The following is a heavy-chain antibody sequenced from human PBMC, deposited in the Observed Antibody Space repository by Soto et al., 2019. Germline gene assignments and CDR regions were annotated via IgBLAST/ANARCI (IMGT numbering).Heavy chain of an antibody. CDR1: GFSLNTPGVG. CDR3: ALKGFQTSYHYTEFFGH. J-gene: IGHJ4*02. Sequence: QITLKEPGPILVKPTETLTLTCTFSGFSLNTPGVGVGWIRQPPGKALEWLALLYWDDDQRYSPSLESRLTITKYTSTNRAVLTMANMDPVDTATYYCALKGFQTSYHYTEFFGHWVQGTLVTVSS. D-gene: IGHD3-16*02. CDR2: LYWDDDQ. V-gene: IGHV2-5*02.